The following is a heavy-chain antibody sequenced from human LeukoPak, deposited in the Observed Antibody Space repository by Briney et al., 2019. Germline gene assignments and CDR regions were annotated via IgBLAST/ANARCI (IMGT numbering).Heavy chain of an antibody. D-gene: IGHD3-22*01. J-gene: IGHJ4*02. CDR2: INPSGGST. CDR1: GNTFTSHY. CDR3: ARAYYYESRGYYEASDY. Sequence: ASVTVSCKASGNTFTSHYMHWVRQAPGQGLEWMGIINPSGGSTSYAQKFQGRVTMTRDTSTSTVYMELTSLRSEDTAVYYCARAYYYESRGYYEASDYWGQGTLVTVSS. V-gene: IGHV1-46*01.